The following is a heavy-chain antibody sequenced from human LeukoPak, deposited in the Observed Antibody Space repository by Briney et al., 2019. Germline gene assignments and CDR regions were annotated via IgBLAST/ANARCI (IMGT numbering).Heavy chain of an antibody. Sequence: SVEVSCKASGLTFSSYAISWVRQAPGQGLEWIGRIIPIFGIANYAQKFQGRVTITADKSTSTAYMELSSLRSEDTAVYYCARAAQQLVHIFDYWGQGTLVTVSS. D-gene: IGHD6-13*01. CDR3: ARAAQQLVHIFDY. V-gene: IGHV1-69*04. CDR2: IIPIFGIA. CDR1: GLTFSSYA. J-gene: IGHJ4*02.